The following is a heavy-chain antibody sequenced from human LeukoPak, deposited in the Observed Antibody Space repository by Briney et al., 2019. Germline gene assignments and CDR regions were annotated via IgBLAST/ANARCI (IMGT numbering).Heavy chain of an antibody. V-gene: IGHV3-30-3*01. Sequence: GGSLRLSCAASGFTFRSYAMHWVRQAPGKGLEWVAVISYDGSNKYYADSVKGRFTISRDNSKNTLYLQMNSLRAEDTAVYYCARAPYNYDFWSGYYYYFDYWGQGTLVTVSS. J-gene: IGHJ4*02. CDR3: ARAPYNYDFWSGYYYYFDY. CDR1: GFTFRSYA. D-gene: IGHD3-3*01. CDR2: ISYDGSNK.